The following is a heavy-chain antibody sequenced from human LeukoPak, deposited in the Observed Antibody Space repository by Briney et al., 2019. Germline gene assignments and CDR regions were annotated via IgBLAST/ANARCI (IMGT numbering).Heavy chain of an antibody. CDR1: GFTFSSYW. D-gene: IGHD4-17*01. V-gene: IGHV3-72*01. CDR2: VRIRADSYTT. CDR3: TREKFGDYHNRFDP. Sequence: GGSLRLSCAVSGFTFSSYWMNWVRQAPGKGLEWVGRVRIRADSYTTEYAASVKGRFTISRDDSKNSLYLKMNGLKTEDTAVYYCTREKFGDYHNRFDPWGQGTLVTVSS. J-gene: IGHJ5*02.